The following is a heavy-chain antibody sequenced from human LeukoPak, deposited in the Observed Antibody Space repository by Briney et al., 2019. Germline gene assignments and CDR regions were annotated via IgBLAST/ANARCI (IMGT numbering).Heavy chain of an antibody. CDR2: ISNNGGYT. CDR1: GFTFSSSA. J-gene: IGHJ4*02. CDR3: AKQLGYCSDGSCYFPY. D-gene: IGHD2-15*01. Sequence: GGSLRLSCAAPGFTFSSSAMSWVRQAPGKGLEWASAISNNGGYTYYADSVQGRFTISRDNSKSTLCLQMNSLRAEDTAVYYCAKQLGYCSDGSCYFPYWGQGTLVTVSS. V-gene: IGHV3-23*01.